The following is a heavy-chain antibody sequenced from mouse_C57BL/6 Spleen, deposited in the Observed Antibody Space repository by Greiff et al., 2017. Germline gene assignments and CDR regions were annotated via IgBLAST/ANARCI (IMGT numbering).Heavy chain of an antibody. CDR2: IWGVGST. CDR1: GFSLTSYG. D-gene: IGHD2-4*01. J-gene: IGHJ3*01. V-gene: IGHV2-6*01. Sequence: VQLVESGPGLVAPSQSLSIPCTVSGFSLTSYGVDWVRQSPGKGLEWLGVIWGVGSTNYNSALKSRLSISKDNSKSQVFLKMNSLQTDDTAMYYCASYDYHEGAFAYWGQGTLVTVSA. CDR3: ASYDYHEGAFAY.